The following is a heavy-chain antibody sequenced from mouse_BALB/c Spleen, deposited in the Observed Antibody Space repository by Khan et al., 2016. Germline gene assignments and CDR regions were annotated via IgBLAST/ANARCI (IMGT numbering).Heavy chain of an antibody. V-gene: IGHV3-2*02. CDR3: ARTARIKY. J-gene: IGHJ2*01. D-gene: IGHD1-2*01. CDR2: ISYSGST. Sequence: EVQLQESGPGLVKPSQSLSLTCTVSGYSITSGYGWNWIRQFPGNKLEWMGYISYSGSTNYNPSLKSRISITRDTSKNQFFLQLNSVTTEDIATYYCARTARIKYWGQGTTLTVSS. CDR1: GYSITSGYG.